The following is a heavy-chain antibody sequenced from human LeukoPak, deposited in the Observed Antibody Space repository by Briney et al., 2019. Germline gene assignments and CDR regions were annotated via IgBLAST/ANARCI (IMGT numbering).Heavy chain of an antibody. J-gene: IGHJ3*02. CDR1: GYIFTDYD. D-gene: IGHD6-13*01. CDR2: TNPISGYT. V-gene: IGHV1-8*01. CDR3: ARGNRLYSSSWSSLPFDI. Sequence: GASVKVSCKASGYIFTDYDINWVRQATGQGLEWMGWTNPISGYTGSAQKFQGRVTMTRDTSISTAYLELSSLRSDDTAVYYCARGNRLYSSSWSSLPFDIWGQGTMVTASS.